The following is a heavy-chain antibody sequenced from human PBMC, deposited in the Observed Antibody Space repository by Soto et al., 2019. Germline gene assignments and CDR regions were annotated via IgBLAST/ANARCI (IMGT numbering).Heavy chain of an antibody. Sequence: GVSLRLSFAASEFTFSSYSMNWVRQAPGKGLEWVSYISSSSSTIYYADSVKGRFTISRDNAKNSLYLQMNSLRAEDTAVYYCASSRAYYDFWSGPGANWFDPWGQGTLVTVSS. CDR1: EFTFSSYS. CDR2: ISSSSSTI. V-gene: IGHV3-48*01. J-gene: IGHJ5*02. CDR3: ASSRAYYDFWSGPGANWFDP. D-gene: IGHD3-3*01.